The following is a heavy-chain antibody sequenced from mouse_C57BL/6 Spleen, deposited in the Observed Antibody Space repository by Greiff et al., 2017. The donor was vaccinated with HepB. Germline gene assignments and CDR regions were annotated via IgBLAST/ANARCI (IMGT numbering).Heavy chain of an antibody. V-gene: IGHV3-6*01. CDR3: ARGGYYVAY. CDR2: ISYDGSN. CDR1: GYSITSGYY. J-gene: IGHJ3*01. D-gene: IGHD2-3*01. Sequence: EVQLVESGPGLVKPSQSLSLTCSVTGYSITSGYYWNWIRQFPGNKLEWMGYISYDGSNNYNPSLKNRISITRDTSKNQFFLKLNSVTTEDTATYYCARGGYYVAYWGQGTLVTVSA.